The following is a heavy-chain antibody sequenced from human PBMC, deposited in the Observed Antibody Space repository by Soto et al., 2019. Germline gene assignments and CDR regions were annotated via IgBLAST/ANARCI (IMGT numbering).Heavy chain of an antibody. CDR2: ISYDGSNK. V-gene: IGHV3-30*03. J-gene: IGHJ4*02. CDR3: ARDRSPYSGYAKSFDY. Sequence: GGSLRLSCAASGFTFSSYGMHWVRQAPGKGLEWVAVISYDGSNKYYADSVKGRFTISRDNSKNTLYLQMNSLRAEDTAVYYCARDRSPYSGYAKSFDYWGQGTLVTVSS. CDR1: GFTFSSYG. D-gene: IGHD5-12*01.